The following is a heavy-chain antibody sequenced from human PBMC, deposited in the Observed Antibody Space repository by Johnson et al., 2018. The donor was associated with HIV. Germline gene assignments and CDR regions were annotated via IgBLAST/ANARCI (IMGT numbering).Heavy chain of an antibody. CDR1: GFTFSSYA. J-gene: IGHJ3*02. CDR2: ISSNGGST. V-gene: IGHV3-64*01. CDR3: ARVAYYYDSSDDDAFDI. D-gene: IGHD3-22*01. Sequence: VQLVESGGGVVQPGGSLRLSCAASGFTFSSYAMHWVRQAPGKGLEYVSAISSNGGSTYYANSVKGRFTISRDNSKNTLYLQMGSLRAEDMAVYYCARVAYYYDSSDDDAFDIWGQGTMVTVSS.